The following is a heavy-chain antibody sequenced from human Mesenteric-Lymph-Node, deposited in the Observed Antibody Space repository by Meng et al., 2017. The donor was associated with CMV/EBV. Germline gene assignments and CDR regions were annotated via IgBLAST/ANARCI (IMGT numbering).Heavy chain of an antibody. J-gene: IGHJ4*02. V-gene: IGHV1-2*02. CDR3: ARPAYCGANCYFNFDY. CDR1: GYTFTSYD. D-gene: IGHD2-21*01. Sequence: ASVKVSCKASGYTFTSYDINWVRQATGQGLEWMGWINHKTGGTNYAQKFQGRVTMTRDTSTSTAYMELSRLASDDTAVYYCARPAYCGANCYFNFDYWGQGTLVTVSS. CDR2: INHKTGGT.